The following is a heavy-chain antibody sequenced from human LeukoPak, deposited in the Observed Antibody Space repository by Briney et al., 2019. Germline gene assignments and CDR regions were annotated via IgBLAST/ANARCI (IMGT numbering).Heavy chain of an antibody. J-gene: IGHJ6*02. Sequence: SGGSLRLSCAASGFTFSNYGMHWVRQAPGKGLEWVAVISYDGSNRYYADSVKGRFTISRDNSKNTLYLQMNSLRAEDTALYYCAKVSAAGTSLYYYGMDVWGQGTTVTVSS. D-gene: IGHD6-13*01. CDR1: GFTFSNYG. CDR3: AKVSAAGTSLYYYGMDV. CDR2: ISYDGSNR. V-gene: IGHV3-30*18.